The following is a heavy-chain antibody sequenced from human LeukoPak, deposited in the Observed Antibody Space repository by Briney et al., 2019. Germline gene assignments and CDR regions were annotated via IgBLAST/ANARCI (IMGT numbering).Heavy chain of an antibody. Sequence: ASVKGSCKASGYIFTSYGISWVRQAPGQGLEWMGWINPKSGGTNYAQKFQGRVTMTRDTSISTAYMELSRLRSDDTAVYYCARDDVSTYYYDTSGYPRDYWGQGTLVTVSS. CDR2: INPKSGGT. J-gene: IGHJ4*02. CDR3: ARDDVSTYYYDTSGYPRDY. CDR1: GYIFTSYG. V-gene: IGHV1-2*02. D-gene: IGHD3-22*01.